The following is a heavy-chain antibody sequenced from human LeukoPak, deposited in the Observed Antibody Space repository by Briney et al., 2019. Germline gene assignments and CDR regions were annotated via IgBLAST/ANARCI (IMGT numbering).Heavy chain of an antibody. J-gene: IGHJ6*03. D-gene: IGHD6-25*01. Sequence: GGSLRLSCAASGFTFSSYAMHWVRQAPGKGLEYVSAISSNGGSTYYANSVKGRFTISRDNSKNTLYLQMGSLRAEDMAVYYCARGGYDYYYYVDVWGKGTTVTVSS. V-gene: IGHV3-64*01. CDR2: ISSNGGST. CDR1: GFTFSSYA. CDR3: ARGGYDYYYYVDV.